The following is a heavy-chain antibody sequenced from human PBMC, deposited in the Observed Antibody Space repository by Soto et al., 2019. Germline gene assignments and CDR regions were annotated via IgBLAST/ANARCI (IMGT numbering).Heavy chain of an antibody. CDR3: ARVIDSSGWPMGYYYYGMDV. D-gene: IGHD6-19*01. J-gene: IGHJ6*02. Sequence: QVQLVQSGAEVKKPGASVKVSCKASGYTFTSYDINWVRQATGQGLEWMGWMNPNSGNTGYAQKFQGRVTMTRNTSISTAYMELSSLRSEDTAVYYCARVIDSSGWPMGYYYYGMDVWGQGTTLTVSS. CDR1: GYTFTSYD. CDR2: MNPNSGNT. V-gene: IGHV1-8*01.